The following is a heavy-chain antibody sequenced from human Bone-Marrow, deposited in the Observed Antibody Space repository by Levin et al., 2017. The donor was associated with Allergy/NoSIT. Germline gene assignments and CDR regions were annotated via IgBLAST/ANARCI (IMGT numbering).Heavy chain of an antibody. J-gene: IGHJ4*02. CDR2: INSDGSST. CDR1: GFTFSSYW. Sequence: GESLKISCAASGFTFSSYWMHWVRQAPGKGLVWVSRINSDGSSTSYADSVKGRFTISRDNAKNTLYLQMNSLRAEDTAVYYCARGSACSGGSCCLDYWGQGTLVTVSS. D-gene: IGHD2-15*01. CDR3: ARGSACSGGSCCLDY. V-gene: IGHV3-74*01.